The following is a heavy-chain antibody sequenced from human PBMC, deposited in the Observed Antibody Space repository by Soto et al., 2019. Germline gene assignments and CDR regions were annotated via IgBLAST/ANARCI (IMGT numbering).Heavy chain of an antibody. CDR3: ARTYSSSFAGGMDV. CDR2: IYYSGST. D-gene: IGHD6-6*01. CDR1: GGSISSYY. Sequence: SETLSLTCTVSGGSISSYYWSWIRQPPGKGLEWIGYIYYSGSTNYNPSLKSRVTISVDTSKNQFSLKLSSVTAADTAVYYCARTYSSSFAGGMDVWGQGTTVTVSS. V-gene: IGHV4-59*01. J-gene: IGHJ6*02.